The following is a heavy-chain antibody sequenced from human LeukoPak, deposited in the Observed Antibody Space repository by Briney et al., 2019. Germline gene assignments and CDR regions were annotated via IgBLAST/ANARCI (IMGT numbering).Heavy chain of an antibody. CDR1: GGSISSCY. V-gene: IGHV4-34*01. CDR3: ARAKILYGSGLWRDYYYYMDV. Sequence: SSETLSLTCTVSGGSISSCYWSWIRQPPGKGLEWIGEINHSGSTNYNPSLKSRVTISVDTSKNQFSLKLSSVAAADTAVYYCARAKILYGSGLWRDYYYYMDVWGKGTTVTVSS. D-gene: IGHD3-10*01. J-gene: IGHJ6*03. CDR2: INHSGST.